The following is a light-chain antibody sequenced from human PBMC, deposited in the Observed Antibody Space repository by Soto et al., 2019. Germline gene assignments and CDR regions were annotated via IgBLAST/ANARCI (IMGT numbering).Light chain of an antibody. J-gene: IGLJ1*01. CDR2: EVS. Sequence: QSALTQPASVSGSPGQSITISCTGTSSDVGGYNYVSWYQQHAGFAPKLIIYEVSNRPSGVSNRFSGSKSGDTASLTISGLQAEDEAEYYCSSYTNINTRACVFGTGTKLTVL. V-gene: IGLV2-14*01. CDR3: SSYTNINTRACV. CDR1: SSDVGGYNY.